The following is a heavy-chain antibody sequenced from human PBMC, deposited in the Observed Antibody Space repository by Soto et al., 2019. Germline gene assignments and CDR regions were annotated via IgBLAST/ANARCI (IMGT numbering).Heavy chain of an antibody. CDR2: ISGSGGST. J-gene: IGHJ4*02. CDR3: ARYSGFTSLFDY. D-gene: IGHD1-26*01. Sequence: GGSLRLSCAASGFTFSSYAMSWVRQAPGRGLEWVSAISGSGGSTYYADSVKGRFTISRDNSKNTLYLQMNSLRAEDTAVYYCARYSGFTSLFDYWGQGTLVTVSS. CDR1: GFTFSSYA. V-gene: IGHV3-23*01.